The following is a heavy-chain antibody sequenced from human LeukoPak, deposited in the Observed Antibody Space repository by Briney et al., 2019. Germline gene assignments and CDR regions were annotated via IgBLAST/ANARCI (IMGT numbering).Heavy chain of an antibody. Sequence: LSGGSLRLSCAASGFTFSSYAMHWVRQAPGKGLEWVAVISYDGSNKYYADSVKGRFTISRDNSKNTLYLQMNSLRAEDTAVYYCARVSVSDAFDIWGQGTMVTVSS. CDR3: ARVSVSDAFDI. D-gene: IGHD3-10*01. V-gene: IGHV3-30-3*01. CDR2: ISYDGSNK. CDR1: GFTFSSYA. J-gene: IGHJ3*02.